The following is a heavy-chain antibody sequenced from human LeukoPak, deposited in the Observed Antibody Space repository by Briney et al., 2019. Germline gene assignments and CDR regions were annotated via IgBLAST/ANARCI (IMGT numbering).Heavy chain of an antibody. V-gene: IGHV5-51*01. CDR1: GYSFTNYW. CDR2: IYPGDSDT. J-gene: IGHJ4*02. D-gene: IGHD5-24*01. Sequence: GESLKISCKGSGYSFTNYWIGWVRHMPGKGLEWMGIIYPGDSDTTYSPSFQGQVTISADKSISTAYLQWSSLKASETAMYYCARRRDGYNYVGTDYWGQGTLVTVSS. CDR3: ARRRDGYNYVGTDY.